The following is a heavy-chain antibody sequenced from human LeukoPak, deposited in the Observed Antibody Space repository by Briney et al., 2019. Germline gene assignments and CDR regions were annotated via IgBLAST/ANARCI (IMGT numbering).Heavy chain of an antibody. CDR2: ISGNGGST. CDR3: AKGEREWLLKQYYFDY. Sequence: PGGSLRLSCAASGFTFRSYVMSWVRQAPGKGLEWVSAISGNGGSTYYADSVKGRFTISRDNSKNTLYLQMNSLRAEDTAVYYCAKGEREWLLKQYYFDYWGQGTLVTVPS. D-gene: IGHD3-3*01. CDR1: GFTFRSYV. J-gene: IGHJ4*02. V-gene: IGHV3-23*01.